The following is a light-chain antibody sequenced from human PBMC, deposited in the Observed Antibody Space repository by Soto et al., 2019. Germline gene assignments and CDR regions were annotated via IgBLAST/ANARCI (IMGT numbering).Light chain of an antibody. CDR3: QKCKVAPFT. V-gene: IGKV1-27*01. CDR2: AVS. Sequence: QMSLSPSSVSAFVGVRVPISCKASQGISRSLAWYQQKPGKVPKLLIYAVSTLQSGVPSRFSGSGSGTDFTLTISSLQPEDVATYYCQKCKVAPFTFGGGTKVEIK. CDR1: QGISRS. J-gene: IGKJ4*01.